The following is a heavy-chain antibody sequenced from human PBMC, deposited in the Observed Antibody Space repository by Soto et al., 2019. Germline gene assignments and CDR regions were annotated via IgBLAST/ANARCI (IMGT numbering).Heavy chain of an antibody. D-gene: IGHD4-4*01. CDR2: VFYTGRA. CDR1: GCTLGGYD. Sequence: PSETLTLTCTFSGCTLGGYDWSWIRQPPGKGLEWIGYVFYTGRANYNASLKSRVSISLDTYNYQFSLKLSSVTAADTAVYYCARDGDGRMTTNPYYYNGMDVWGPGTTVTVPS. J-gene: IGHJ6*02. V-gene: IGHV4-59*01. CDR3: ARDGDGRMTTNPYYYNGMDV.